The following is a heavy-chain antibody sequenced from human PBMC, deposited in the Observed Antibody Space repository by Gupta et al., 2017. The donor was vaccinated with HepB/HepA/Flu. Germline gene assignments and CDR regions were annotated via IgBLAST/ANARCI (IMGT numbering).Heavy chain of an antibody. Sequence: QVQLVGSGGGVVQPGGSLGLSCAASGFTFSKHGLQWVRQAPGKGLEWVAVISHGGNIKYYADSVKGRFTISRDNSENTLFLQMNSLRPEDTAVYYCAKEVTEYTSDWYFLDWGQGTLVTVSS. CDR2: ISHGGNIK. CDR1: GFTFSKHG. CDR3: AKEVTEYTSDWYFLD. V-gene: IGHV3-30*18. J-gene: IGHJ4*02. D-gene: IGHD6-13*01.